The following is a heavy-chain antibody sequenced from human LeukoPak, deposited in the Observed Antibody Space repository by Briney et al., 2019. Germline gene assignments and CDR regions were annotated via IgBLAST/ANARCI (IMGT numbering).Heavy chain of an antibody. V-gene: IGHV3-23*01. CDR2: ISGSGGST. D-gene: IGHD3-22*01. CDR3: AKDPTDYYDSSGYCPYFDY. Sequence: PGGSLRLSCAASGFTVSSNYMSWVRQAPGKGPEWVSAISGSGGSTYYADSVKGRFTISRDNSKNTLYLQMNSLRAEDTAVYYCAKDPTDYYDSSGYCPYFDYWGQGTLVTVSS. CDR1: GFTVSSNY. J-gene: IGHJ4*02.